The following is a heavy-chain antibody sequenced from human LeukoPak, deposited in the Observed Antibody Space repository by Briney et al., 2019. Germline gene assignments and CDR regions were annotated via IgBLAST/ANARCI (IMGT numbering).Heavy chain of an antibody. J-gene: IGHJ4*02. CDR1: GFTFSSYG. Sequence: PGGSLRLSCAASGFTFSSYGMHWVRQAPGKGLEWVAFIRYDGGNKYYADSVKGRFTISRDNSKNTLYLQMNSLRAEDTAVYYCVRGEIGYCSSTSCYIFDYWGQGTLVTVSS. D-gene: IGHD2-2*02. CDR2: IRYDGGNK. V-gene: IGHV3-30*02. CDR3: VRGEIGYCSSTSCYIFDY.